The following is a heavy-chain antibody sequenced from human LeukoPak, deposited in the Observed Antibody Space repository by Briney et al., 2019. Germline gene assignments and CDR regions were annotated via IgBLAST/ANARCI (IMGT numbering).Heavy chain of an antibody. Sequence: SETLSLTCSVSGGSISGYYWSWIRQPPGQTLEWIGYIYSSGSTNYNPSLQSRVTISVDTSKNQFSLKLSSVTAADTAVYYCARGPEYCGGDCYYYYGMDVWGQGTTVTVSS. CDR2: IYSSGST. V-gene: IGHV4-4*09. CDR3: ARGPEYCGGDCYYYYGMDV. J-gene: IGHJ6*02. CDR1: GGSISGYY. D-gene: IGHD2-21*02.